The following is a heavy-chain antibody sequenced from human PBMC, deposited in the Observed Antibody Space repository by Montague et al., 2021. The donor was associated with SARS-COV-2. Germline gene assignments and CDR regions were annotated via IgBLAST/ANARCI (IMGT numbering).Heavy chain of an antibody. V-gene: IGHV3-48*03. Sequence: SLRLSCAISGFTFSSYEMNWVRQAPGKGLEWLSKISSSGTSIYYADSVKGRFTISRDNAKNSLYLQMNSLRAEDTAVYYCARELLRFKGIFPYSYGMDVWGQGTPVTVSS. D-gene: IGHD3-10*01. CDR3: ARELLRFKGIFPYSYGMDV. J-gene: IGHJ6*02. CDR1: GFTFSSYE. CDR2: ISSSGTSI.